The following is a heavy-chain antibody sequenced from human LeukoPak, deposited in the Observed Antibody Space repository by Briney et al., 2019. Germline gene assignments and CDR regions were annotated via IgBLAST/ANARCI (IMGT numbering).Heavy chain of an antibody. CDR3: AKIASYNWNDELIY. CDR2: ISYDGSNK. CDR1: GFTFSSYG. J-gene: IGHJ4*02. V-gene: IGHV3-30*18. D-gene: IGHD1-20*01. Sequence: GSLRLSCAASGFTFSSYGMHWVRQAPGKGLEWVAVISYDGSNKYYADSVKGRFTISRDNSKNTLYLQMNSLRAEDTAVYYCAKIASYNWNDELIYWGQGTLVTVSS.